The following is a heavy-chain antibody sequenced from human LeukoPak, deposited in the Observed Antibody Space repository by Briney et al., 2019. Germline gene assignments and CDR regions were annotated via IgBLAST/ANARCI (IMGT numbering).Heavy chain of an antibody. CDR2: ISYDGTDK. CDR3: AKGEGGDSGWYGDY. CDR1: GFSFSSYW. D-gene: IGHD6-19*01. V-gene: IGHV3-30*18. J-gene: IGHJ4*02. Sequence: PGGSLRLSCAASGFSFSSYWMHWVRQAPGKGLEWVAVISYDGTDKYYADSVKGRFTISRDNSKDTLFLQMNSLRAEDTAMYYCAKGEGGDSGWYGDYWGQGTLVTVSS.